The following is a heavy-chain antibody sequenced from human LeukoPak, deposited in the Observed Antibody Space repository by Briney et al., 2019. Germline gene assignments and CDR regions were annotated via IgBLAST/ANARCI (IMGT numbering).Heavy chain of an antibody. CDR2: IKQDGSEK. Sequence: GGSLRLSCAASGFTFSSYWMSWVRQAPGKGLEWVANIKQDGSEKYYVDSVKGRFTISRDNAKNSLYLQMNSLRAEDTAVYYCASVRYAARNRNRGYWFDPWGQGTLVTVSS. CDR1: GFTFSSYW. V-gene: IGHV3-7*01. D-gene: IGHD1-14*01. J-gene: IGHJ5*02. CDR3: ASVRYAARNRNRGYWFDP.